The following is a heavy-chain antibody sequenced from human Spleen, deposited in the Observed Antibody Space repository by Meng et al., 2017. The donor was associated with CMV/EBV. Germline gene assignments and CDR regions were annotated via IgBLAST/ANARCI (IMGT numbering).Heavy chain of an antibody. CDR3: AREAGTYYDSTGYQE. CDR1: AGSISPDY. Sequence: SETLSLTCTVSAGSISPDYWSWLRQAPGKGLEWISYIHYSGISNSNPSLKRRVTISVDTSKKLVSLKLRSVTAADKSVYYCAREAGTYYDSTGYQEGGPGTLVTVSS. CDR2: IHYSGIS. D-gene: IGHD3-22*01. J-gene: IGHJ4*02. V-gene: IGHV4-59*01.